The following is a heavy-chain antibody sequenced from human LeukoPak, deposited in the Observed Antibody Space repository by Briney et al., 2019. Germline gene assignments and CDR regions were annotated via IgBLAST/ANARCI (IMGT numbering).Heavy chain of an antibody. J-gene: IGHJ4*02. Sequence: KSSETLSLTCTVSGYSISSGYYWGWIRQPPGKGLEWIWSIYHSGSTYYNPSLKSRVTISVDTSKNHFSLKLSSVTAADTAMYYCATTITVTTDYWGQGALVTVSS. CDR3: ATTITVTTDY. V-gene: IGHV4-38-2*02. CDR1: GYSISSGYY. D-gene: IGHD4-17*01. CDR2: IYHSGST.